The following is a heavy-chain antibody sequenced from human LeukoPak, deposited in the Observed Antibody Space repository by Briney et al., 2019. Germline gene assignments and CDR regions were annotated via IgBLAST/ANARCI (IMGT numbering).Heavy chain of an antibody. J-gene: IGHJ4*02. CDR3: ARGQRRQGSGYKHYFDY. Sequence: ASVKVSCKASGYTFTSYGISWVRQAPGQGLEWMGWISAYNGNTNYAQKLQGRVTMTRNTSISTAYMELSSLRSEDTAVYYCARGQRRQGSGYKHYFDYWGQGTLVTVSS. CDR2: ISAYNGNT. CDR1: GYTFTSYG. V-gene: IGHV1-18*01. D-gene: IGHD3-3*01.